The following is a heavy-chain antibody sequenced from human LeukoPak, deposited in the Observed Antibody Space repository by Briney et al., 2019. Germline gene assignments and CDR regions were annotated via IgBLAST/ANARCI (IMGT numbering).Heavy chain of an antibody. CDR3: AKDYVGQVPDAFDI. CDR2: IWYDGSNK. V-gene: IGHV3-33*06. D-gene: IGHD1-26*01. Sequence: GGSLRLSCAASGFTFSSYGMHWVRQAPGKGLEWVAVIWYDGSNKYYADSVKGRFTISRDNSKNTLYVHMNSLRAEDTAIYYCAKDYVGQVPDAFDIWGQGTMVTVSS. CDR1: GFTFSSYG. J-gene: IGHJ3*02.